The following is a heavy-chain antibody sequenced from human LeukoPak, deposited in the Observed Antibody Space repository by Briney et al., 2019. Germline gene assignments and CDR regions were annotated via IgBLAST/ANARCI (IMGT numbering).Heavy chain of an antibody. D-gene: IGHD2-8*01. J-gene: IGHJ5*02. CDR3: ARGKVLMVYAIIKYRRFDP. V-gene: IGHV4-34*01. CDR2: INHSGST. Sequence: SETLSLTCAVYGRSFSGYYWSWIRQPPGKGLEWIGEINHSGSTNYNPSLKSRVTISVDTSKNQFSLKLSSVTAADTAVYYCARGKVLMVYAIIKYRRFDPWGQGTLVTVSS. CDR1: GRSFSGYY.